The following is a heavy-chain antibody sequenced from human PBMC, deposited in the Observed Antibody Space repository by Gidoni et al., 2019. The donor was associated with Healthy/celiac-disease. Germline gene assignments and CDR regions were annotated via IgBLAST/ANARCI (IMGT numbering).Heavy chain of an antibody. J-gene: IGHJ6*02. V-gene: IGHV1-69*01. CDR3: ARERGGSGPSYYYYGMDV. D-gene: IGHD2-15*01. Sequence: QVQLVQSGAEVKKPGSSVKVSSKASGGTFSSYAISWVRQAPGQGLEWMGGIIPIFGTANYAQKFQGRVTITADESTSTAYMELSSLRSEDTAVYYCARERGGSGPSYYYYGMDVWGQGTTVTVSS. CDR2: IIPIFGTA. CDR1: GGTFSSYA.